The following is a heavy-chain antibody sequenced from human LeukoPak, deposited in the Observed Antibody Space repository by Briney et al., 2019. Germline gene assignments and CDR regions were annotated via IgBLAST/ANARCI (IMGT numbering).Heavy chain of an antibody. CDR1: GGTFSSFA. CDR2: IIPIFGTA. V-gene: IGHV1-69*13. CDR3: ARDPGQTGYNDY. Sequence: ASVKVSCKASGGTFSSFAISWVRQAPGQGLEWMGGIIPIFGTANYAQKFQGRVTITADESTSTAYMELSSLRSEDTAVYYCARDPGQTGYNDYWGQGTLVTVSS. D-gene: IGHD3-9*01. J-gene: IGHJ4*02.